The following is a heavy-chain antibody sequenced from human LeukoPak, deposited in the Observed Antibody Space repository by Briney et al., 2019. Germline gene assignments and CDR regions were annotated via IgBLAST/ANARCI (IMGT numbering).Heavy chain of an antibody. CDR3: PKGRTNDY. V-gene: IGHV3-23*01. Sequence: GGSLRLSCAASGFTFSTYAMSWVRQTPERGLEWVSAISDTGGNTFYADSVKGRFTISRDNSKNTLYLQMNSLRAEDTAIYYSPKGRTNDYWGQGTLVTVSS. CDR2: ISDTGGNT. CDR1: GFTFSTYA. D-gene: IGHD1/OR15-1a*01. J-gene: IGHJ4*02.